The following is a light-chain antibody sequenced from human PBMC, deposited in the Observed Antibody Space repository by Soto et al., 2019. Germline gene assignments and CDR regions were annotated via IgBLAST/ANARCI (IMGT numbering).Light chain of an antibody. Sequence: ESVLTQSPGTLYLSPGERATLSCRASQSVSSSYLAWYKQKPGQAPRPLIYGASSRATGIPDRFSGSGSGTDFTLTISRLEPEDFAVYYCQQYGSSLYSFGQGNKLEIK. J-gene: IGKJ2*03. CDR2: GAS. V-gene: IGKV3-20*01. CDR3: QQYGSSLYS. CDR1: QSVSSSY.